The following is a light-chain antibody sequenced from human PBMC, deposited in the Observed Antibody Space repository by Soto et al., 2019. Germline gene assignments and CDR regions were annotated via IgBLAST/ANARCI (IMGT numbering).Light chain of an antibody. J-gene: IGLJ3*02. CDR3: ETWDFNTRV. V-gene: IGLV4-60*02. Sequence: QPVLTQSSSASASLGSSVKLTCTLSSGHSSYIIAWHQQQPGKAPRYLMKLEGSGSYNKGSGVPDRFSGSSSGADRYLTISHLQFEDAADYSCETWDFNTRVFGGGTKLTVL. CDR1: SGHSSYI. CDR2: LEGSGSY.